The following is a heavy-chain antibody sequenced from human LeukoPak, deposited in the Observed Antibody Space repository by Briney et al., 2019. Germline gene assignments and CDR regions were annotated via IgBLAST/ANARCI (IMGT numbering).Heavy chain of an antibody. V-gene: IGHV1-24*01. CDR1: GYTLTELS. CDR2: FDPEDGET. CDR3: ATGEHSVVAARYTFDY. J-gene: IGHJ4*02. D-gene: IGHD6-6*01. Sequence: ASVKVSCKVSGYTLTELSMHWVRQAPGKGLEWMGGFDPEDGETIYAQKFQGRVTMTEDTSTDTAHMELSSLRSEDTAVYYCATGEHSVVAARYTFDYWGQGTLVTVSS.